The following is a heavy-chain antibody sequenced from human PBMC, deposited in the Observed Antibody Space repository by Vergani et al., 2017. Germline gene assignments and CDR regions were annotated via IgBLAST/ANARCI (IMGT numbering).Heavy chain of an antibody. CDR2: IYYSGIT. CDR1: GDSINGGDYY. V-gene: IGHV4-30-4*08. J-gene: IGHJ5*02. D-gene: IGHD3-22*01. Sequence: QVQLQESGPGQVKPSQTLSLTCSVSGDSINGGDYYWGWIRQSQGKGLEWLGYIYYSGITYYSPSLRARLSMSVDTSKNQFSLKLTSVTAADTAVYYCARAGLYDSGGYYSLFVSWGQGTLVTVSS. CDR3: ARAGLYDSGGYYSLFVS.